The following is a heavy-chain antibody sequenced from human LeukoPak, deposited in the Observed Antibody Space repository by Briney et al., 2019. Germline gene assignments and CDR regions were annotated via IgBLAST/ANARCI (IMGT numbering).Heavy chain of an antibody. CDR3: ARGTMAAGFDP. J-gene: IGHJ5*02. CDR1: GGSISSYY. CDR2: IYSSGST. D-gene: IGHD4/OR15-4a*01. Sequence: PETLSLTCTVSGGSISSYYWSWIRQPAGKGLEWIGRIYSSGSTNYNPSLKSRVTESVDTSENQFSLKLNSVTAADTAIYYCARGTMAAGFDPWGQGTLVTVSS. V-gene: IGHV4-4*07.